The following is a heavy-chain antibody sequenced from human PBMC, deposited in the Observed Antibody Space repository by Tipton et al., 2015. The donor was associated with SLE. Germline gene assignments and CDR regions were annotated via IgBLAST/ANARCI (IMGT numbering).Heavy chain of an antibody. CDR1: GFTFRTYS. D-gene: IGHD2-2*02. Sequence: SLRLSCAASGFTFRTYSMHWVRQAPGKGLQWVAVISYDGSNAHYGDSVKGRFTISRDNSKNTVDLQMNRLRPDDTAVYYCARDEGQMLYSAPAFWGQGTLVTVSS. CDR3: ARDEGQMLYSAPAF. V-gene: IGHV3-30*04. CDR2: ISYDGSNA. J-gene: IGHJ4*02.